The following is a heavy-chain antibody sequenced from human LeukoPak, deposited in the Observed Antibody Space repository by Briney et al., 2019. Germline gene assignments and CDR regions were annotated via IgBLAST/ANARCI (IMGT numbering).Heavy chain of an antibody. CDR1: GFTFSSYS. J-gene: IGHJ4*02. CDR3: ARGSSSSWYFCF. D-gene: IGHD6-13*01. V-gene: IGHV3-21*01. CDR2: TSSSSSYI. Sequence: PGGSLRLSCAASGFTFSSYSMNWVRQAPGKGLEWVSSTSSSSSYIYYADSVKGRFTISRDNAKNSPYLQMNSLRAEDTAVYYCARGSSSSWYFCFGGQGTLVTVSS.